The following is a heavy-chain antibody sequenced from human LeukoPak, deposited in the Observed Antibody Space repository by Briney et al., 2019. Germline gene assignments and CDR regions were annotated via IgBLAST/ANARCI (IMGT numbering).Heavy chain of an antibody. J-gene: IGHJ5*02. CDR3: AGGGYSRGWYRKTGSDP. V-gene: IGHV4-34*01. CDR2: INHSGST. Sequence: SETLSLTCAVYGGSFSGYYWSWIRQPPGKGLEWIGEINHSGSTNYNPSLKSRVTISVDTSKNQFSLKLSSVTAADTAVYYCAGGGYSRGWYRKTGSDPGGQETLVTVS. D-gene: IGHD6-19*01. CDR1: GGSFSGYY.